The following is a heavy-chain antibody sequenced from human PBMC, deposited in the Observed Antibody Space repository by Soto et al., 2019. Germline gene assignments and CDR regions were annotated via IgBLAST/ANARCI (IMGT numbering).Heavy chain of an antibody. D-gene: IGHD1-26*01. V-gene: IGHV4-61*01. CDR2: VFYDGST. J-gene: IGHJ4*02. CDR3: ASGPFSGSFTTDFDY. CDR1: GGSVSSGSFY. Sequence: QVPLQGSGPGLVKPSETLSLTCTVSGGSVSSGSFYWNWIRQPPGKGLEWIGYVFYDGSTQYSASPECRVAXPXXXSXXQVILTLRSRTAADPATYYCASGPFSGSFTTDFDYGGQGTLVTVSS.